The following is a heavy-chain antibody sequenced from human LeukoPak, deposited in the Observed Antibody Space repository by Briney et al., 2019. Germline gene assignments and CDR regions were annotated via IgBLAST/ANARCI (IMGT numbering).Heavy chain of an antibody. CDR1: GFTFSIST. CDR3: ARHGGVHFDH. J-gene: IGHJ4*02. D-gene: IGHD3-10*01. Sequence: GGSLRLSCAASGFTFSISTMNWVRQAPGKGLEWVSSISSSSSTMHYADSVKGRLTISRDNAKNSLYLQINSLRAEDTAVYYCARHGGVHFDHWGQGALVTVFS. CDR2: ISSSSSTM. V-gene: IGHV3-21*01.